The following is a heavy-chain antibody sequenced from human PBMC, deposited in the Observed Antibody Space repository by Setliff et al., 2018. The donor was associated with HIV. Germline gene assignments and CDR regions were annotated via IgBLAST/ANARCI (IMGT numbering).Heavy chain of an antibody. Sequence: GGSLRLSCVASGFTFSTFAMHWVRQAPGKGLEWVSVISYDGSRISYADSVKGRFTISRDDSKNTLFLQLNPLRPEDTAVYYCASARIPTGVTSTSLDFWGQGAQVTVSADSVKGRFTIARDNSKNTLYLQMNSLRAEDTAVYYCARDVSSFYAEYFQHWGQGTLVTVSS. CDR1: GFTFSTFA. D-gene: IGHD1-26*01. CDR3: ASARIPTGVTSTSLDFWGQGAQVTVSADSVKGRFTIARDNSKNTLYLQMNSLRAEDTAVYYCARDVSSFYAEYFQH. CDR2: ISYDGSRI. V-gene: IGHV3-30*01. J-gene: IGHJ1*01.